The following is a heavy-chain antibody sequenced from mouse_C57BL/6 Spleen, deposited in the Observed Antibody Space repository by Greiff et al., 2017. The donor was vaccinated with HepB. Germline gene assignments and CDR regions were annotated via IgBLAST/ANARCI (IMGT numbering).Heavy chain of an antibody. J-gene: IGHJ2*01. CDR2: ILPGSGST. V-gene: IGHV1-9*01. CDR3: ASGIYDYDQGAYFDY. Sequence: QVQLKESGAELMKPGASVKLSCKATGYTFTGYWIEWVKQRPGHGLEWIGEILPGSGSTNYNEKFKGKATFTADTSSNTAYMQLSSLTTEDSAIYYCASGIYDYDQGAYFDYWGQGTTLTVSS. CDR1: GYTFTGYW. D-gene: IGHD2-4*01.